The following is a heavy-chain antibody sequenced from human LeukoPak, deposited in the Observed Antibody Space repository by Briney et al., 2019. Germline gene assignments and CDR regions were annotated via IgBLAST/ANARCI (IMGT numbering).Heavy chain of an antibody. J-gene: IGHJ4*02. CDR1: GGSISGYF. Sequence: SETLSLTCTVSGGSISGYFWSWIRQPAGKGLEWIGHISTSGSTNYNPSLRSRVTMSVDTSKIQFSLNLSSVTAADTAMYYCARHLSDITSSPNYWGPGTLVTGSS. V-gene: IGHV4-4*07. CDR3: ARHLSDITSSPNY. CDR2: ISTSGST. D-gene: IGHD2-2*01.